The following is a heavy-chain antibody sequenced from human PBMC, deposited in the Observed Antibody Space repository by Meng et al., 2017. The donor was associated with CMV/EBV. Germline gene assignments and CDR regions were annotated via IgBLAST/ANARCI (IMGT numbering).Heavy chain of an antibody. Sequence: GSLRLSCTVSGGSISSSSYYWGWIRQPPGKGLEWIVSIYYSGSTYYNPSLKSRVTISVDTSKNQFSLKLSSVTAADTAVYYCASYIVGVPAAIGDWGQGTLVTVSS. V-gene: IGHV4-39*01. CDR2: IYYSGST. D-gene: IGHD2-2*01. CDR1: GGSISSSSYY. CDR3: ASYIVGVPAAIGD. J-gene: IGHJ4*02.